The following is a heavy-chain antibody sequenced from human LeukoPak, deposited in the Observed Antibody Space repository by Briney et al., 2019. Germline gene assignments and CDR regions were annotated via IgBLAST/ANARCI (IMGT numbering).Heavy chain of an antibody. CDR2: IIPIFGTA. V-gene: IGHV1-69*05. J-gene: IGHJ4*02. Sequence: SVKVSCKASGYTFTSYDINWVRQATGQGLEWMGRIIPIFGTANYAQKFQGRVTITTDESTSTAYMELSSLRSEDTAVYYCARDMITFGGVIANYWGQGTLVTVSS. CDR3: ARDMITFGGVIANY. CDR1: GYTFTSYD. D-gene: IGHD3-16*02.